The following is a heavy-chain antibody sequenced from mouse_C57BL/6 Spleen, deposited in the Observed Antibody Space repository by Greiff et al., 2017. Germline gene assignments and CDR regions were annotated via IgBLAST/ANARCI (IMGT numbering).Heavy chain of an antibody. CDR1: GFTFSDYG. Sequence: DVKLVESGGGLVKPGGSLKLSCAASGFTFSDYGMHWVRQAPEKGLEWVAYISSGSSTIYYADTVKGRFTISRDNAKNTLFLQMTSLRYEDTAMYYCARKHYAMDYWGQGTSVTVAS. J-gene: IGHJ4*01. CDR3: ARKHYAMDY. CDR2: ISSGSSTI. V-gene: IGHV5-17*01.